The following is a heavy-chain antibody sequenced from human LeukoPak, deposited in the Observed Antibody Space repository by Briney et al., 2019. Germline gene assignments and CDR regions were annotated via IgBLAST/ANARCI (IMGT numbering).Heavy chain of an antibody. CDR3: ARSQYSEYDYEL. CDR1: GCSISNNY. V-gene: IGHV4-59*01. Sequence: PSETLSLTCTVAGCSISNNYWSWIRQPPGKGLEWIGYLYYSGSTDYNPSLKSRVTISVDTSKNQFSLKLKAVTAADTAVYYCARSQYSEYDYELWGQGTLVTVSS. J-gene: IGHJ4*02. D-gene: IGHD5-12*01. CDR2: LYYSGST.